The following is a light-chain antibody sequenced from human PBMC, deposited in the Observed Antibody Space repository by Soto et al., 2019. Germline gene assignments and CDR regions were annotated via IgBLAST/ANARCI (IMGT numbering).Light chain of an antibody. CDR3: QSYDSDNWI. V-gene: IGLV6-57*04. Sequence: NFMLTQPHSVSESPGKTVTISCTRRSGTIGSNYVQWFQQRPDSAPTTLIFEDDQRASGVPDRFSGSIDSSSNSASLTISGLQTKDEADYFCQSYDSDNWIFGGGTKLTVL. J-gene: IGLJ2*01. CDR2: EDD. CDR1: SGTIGSNY.